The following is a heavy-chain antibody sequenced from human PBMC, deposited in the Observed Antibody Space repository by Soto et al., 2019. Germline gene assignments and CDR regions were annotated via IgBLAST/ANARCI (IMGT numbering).Heavy chain of an antibody. V-gene: IGHV3-23*01. Sequence: GGSLRLSCAASGFTFSTYTMSWVRQAPGKGLEWVAYINGGGDRPSYADSVKGRFTISRDNAKNSLYLQMNSLRAEDTAVYYCASYSDYDILTGPLDYWGQGTLVTVSS. D-gene: IGHD3-9*01. CDR3: ASYSDYDILTGPLDY. CDR1: GFTFSTYT. J-gene: IGHJ4*02. CDR2: INGGGDRP.